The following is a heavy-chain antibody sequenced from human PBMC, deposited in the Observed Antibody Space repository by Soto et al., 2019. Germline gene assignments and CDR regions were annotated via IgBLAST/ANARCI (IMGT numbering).Heavy chain of an antibody. Sequence: TLSLTCTVSGGSISSYYWSWIRQPPGKGLEWIGYIYYSGSTNYNPSLKSRVTISVDTSKNQFSLKLSSVTAADTAVYYCARVGYSNYVVDYWGQGTLVTVSS. CDR3: ARVGYSNYVVDY. CDR1: GGSISSYY. D-gene: IGHD4-4*01. V-gene: IGHV4-59*01. J-gene: IGHJ4*02. CDR2: IYYSGST.